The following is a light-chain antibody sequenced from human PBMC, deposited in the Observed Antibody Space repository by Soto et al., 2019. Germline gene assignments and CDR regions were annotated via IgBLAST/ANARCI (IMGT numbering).Light chain of an antibody. V-gene: IGKV3-20*01. CDR3: QQYDNSPIT. J-gene: IGKJ5*01. CDR1: QSISSSF. Sequence: EIVLTQSPGILSLSPAERASLSCGASQSISSSFLAWYQQKPGQAPRLLIYGASSRATGIPDRFSGTGSETDFTLTISRLEPEDFAVYYCQQYDNSPITFGQGTRLEIK. CDR2: GAS.